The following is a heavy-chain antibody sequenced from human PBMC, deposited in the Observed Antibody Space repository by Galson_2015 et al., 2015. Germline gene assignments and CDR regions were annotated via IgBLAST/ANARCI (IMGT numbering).Heavy chain of an antibody. D-gene: IGHD6-19*01. CDR2: IDPSDSYT. CDR3: ARHSQVTAVAGSARNFDY. V-gene: IGHV5-10-1*01. J-gene: IGHJ4*02. Sequence: QSGAEVKKPGESLRISCEGSGYSFTNYWISWVRQMPGKGLEWLGRIDPSDSYTNYSPSFQGHVTISADKSISTAYLQWNSLKASDTAMYYCARHSQVTAVAGSARNFDYWGQGTLVTVSS. CDR1: GYSFTNYW.